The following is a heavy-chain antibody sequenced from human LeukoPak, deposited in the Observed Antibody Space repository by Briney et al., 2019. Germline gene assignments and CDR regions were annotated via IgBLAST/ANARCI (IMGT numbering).Heavy chain of an antibody. CDR2: ISWNSGSI. Sequence: SGRSLRLSCAASGFTFDDYAMHWVRQAPGKGLEWVSGISWNSGSIGYADSVKGRFTISRDNAKNSLYLQMNSLRAEDTALYYCAKDGYWGQGTLVTVSS. V-gene: IGHV3-9*01. J-gene: IGHJ4*02. CDR1: GFTFDDYA. CDR3: AKDGY.